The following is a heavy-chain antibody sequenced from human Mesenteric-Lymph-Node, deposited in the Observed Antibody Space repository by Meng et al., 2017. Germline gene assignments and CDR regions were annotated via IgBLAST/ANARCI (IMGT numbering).Heavy chain of an antibody. CDR1: GYTLTELS. Sequence: ASVKVSCKVSGYTLTELSMHWVRQAPGKGLEWMGGFDPEDGETIYAQKFQGRVTMTEDTSTDTAYMELSSLRSEDTAVYYCATAYIAVAGAWYFDLWGLGTLVTVSS. V-gene: IGHV1-24*01. CDR2: FDPEDGET. J-gene: IGHJ2*01. CDR3: ATAYIAVAGAWYFDL. D-gene: IGHD6-19*01.